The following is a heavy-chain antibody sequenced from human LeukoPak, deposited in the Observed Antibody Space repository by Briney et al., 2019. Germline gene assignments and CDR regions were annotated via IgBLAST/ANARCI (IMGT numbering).Heavy chain of an antibody. V-gene: IGHV1-18*01. CDR2: ISDYNGNT. J-gene: IGHJ5*02. CDR1: GCTFTSYG. Sequence: ASVKVSCKASGCTFTSYGISWVRQAPGQGLEWMGWISDYNGNTNYAQKLQGRVTKTTDTSTSTAYMELRSLRSDDTAVYYCARDLYRDSLPVSWFDPWGQGTLVTVSS. D-gene: IGHD4-11*01. CDR3: ARDLYRDSLPVSWFDP.